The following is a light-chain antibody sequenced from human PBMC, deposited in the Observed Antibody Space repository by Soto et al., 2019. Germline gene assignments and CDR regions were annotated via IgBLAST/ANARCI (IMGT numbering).Light chain of an antibody. Sequence: SYELTQPPSVSLAPGKTASITCVGNNIGRKSVHWYQQRPGQAPILVIYYDSDRRPGVPERFSGSNSGNTATLTITRVEAGDEADYYCQVWDSDNDHPGVVFGGGTKLTVL. V-gene: IGLV3-21*01. CDR3: QVWDSDNDHPGVV. J-gene: IGLJ2*01. CDR2: YDS. CDR1: NIGRKS.